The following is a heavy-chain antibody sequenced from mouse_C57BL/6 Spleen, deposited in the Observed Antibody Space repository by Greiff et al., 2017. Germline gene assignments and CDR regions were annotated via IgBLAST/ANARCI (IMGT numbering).Heavy chain of an antibody. V-gene: IGHV7-3*01. CDR2: IRNKANGYTT. Sequence: EVQGVESGGGLVQPGGSLSLSCAASGFTFTDYYMSWVRQPPGKALEWLGFIRNKANGYTTEYSASVKGRFTISRDNSQSILYLQMNALRAEDSATYYCARYNEKGYPFDYWGQGTTLTVSS. J-gene: IGHJ2*01. D-gene: IGHD2-2*01. CDR1: GFTFTDYY. CDR3: ARYNEKGYPFDY.